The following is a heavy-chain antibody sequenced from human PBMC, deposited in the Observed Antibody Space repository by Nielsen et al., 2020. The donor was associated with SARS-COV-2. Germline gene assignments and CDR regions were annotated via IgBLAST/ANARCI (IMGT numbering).Heavy chain of an antibody. CDR2: INHSGST. Sequence: SETLSLTCAVYGGSFSGYYWSWIRQPPGKGLEWIGEINHSGSTNYNPSLKSRVTISVDTSKNQFSLKLSSVTAADTAVYYCAREGDALVVPAARGYGMDVWGQGTTVTVSS. J-gene: IGHJ6*02. CDR3: AREGDALVVPAARGYGMDV. CDR1: GGSFSGYY. V-gene: IGHV4-34*01. D-gene: IGHD2-2*01.